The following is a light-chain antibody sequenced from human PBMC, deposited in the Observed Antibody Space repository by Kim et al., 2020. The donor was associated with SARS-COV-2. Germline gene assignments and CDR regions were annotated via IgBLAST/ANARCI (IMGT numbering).Light chain of an antibody. J-gene: IGKJ2*01. CDR2: GAS. CDR1: QSIAISY. Sequence: EIVLTQSPGTLSLSPGERATLSCRASQSIAISYSAWYQQKPGQAPRHLIYGASSRATGISDRFSGSGSGADFTLTISRLEPEDSAVYYCQQYGTMYTFGQGTKLEI. CDR3: QQYGTMYT. V-gene: IGKV3-20*01.